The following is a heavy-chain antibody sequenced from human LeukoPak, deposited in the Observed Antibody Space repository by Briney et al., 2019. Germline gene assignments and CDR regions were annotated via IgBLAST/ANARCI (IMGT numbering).Heavy chain of an antibody. D-gene: IGHD3-22*01. V-gene: IGHV3-21*01. CDR3: ARDHRYYYDSSGYYGNWFDP. Sequence: GGSLRLSCAASEFTFSSYAMNWVRQAPGKGLEWVSSISSSSSYIYYADSVKGRFTISRDNVKNSLYLQMNSLRAEDTAVYYCARDHRYYYDSSGYYGNWFDPWGQGTLVTVSS. CDR1: EFTFSSYA. J-gene: IGHJ5*02. CDR2: ISSSSSYI.